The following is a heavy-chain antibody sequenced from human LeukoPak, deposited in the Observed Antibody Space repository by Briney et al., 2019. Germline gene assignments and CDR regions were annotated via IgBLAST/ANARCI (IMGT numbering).Heavy chain of an antibody. Sequence: GGSLRLSCAASGFTFSSYAMHWVLQAPGKGLGWVAVISYDGSNKYYADSVKGRFTISRDNSKNTLYLQMNSLRAEDTAVYYCVVEGGATPFDYWGQGTLVTVSS. CDR3: VVEGGATPFDY. J-gene: IGHJ4*02. D-gene: IGHD1-26*01. CDR1: GFTFSSYA. V-gene: IGHV3-30*01. CDR2: ISYDGSNK.